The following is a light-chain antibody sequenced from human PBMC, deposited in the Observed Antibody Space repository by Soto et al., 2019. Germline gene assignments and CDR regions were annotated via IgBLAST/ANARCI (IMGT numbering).Light chain of an antibody. Sequence: QSALTQPASVSGSPGQSITISCTGTSSDVGGYNYVSWYQQHPGKAPKLMIYDVSYRPSGVSDRFSGSKSGNTASLTISGLQAEDEADYYCSSYTSSSSVVFVGGTKLTVL. CDR3: SSYTSSSSVV. J-gene: IGLJ2*01. CDR1: SSDVGGYNY. CDR2: DVS. V-gene: IGLV2-14*01.